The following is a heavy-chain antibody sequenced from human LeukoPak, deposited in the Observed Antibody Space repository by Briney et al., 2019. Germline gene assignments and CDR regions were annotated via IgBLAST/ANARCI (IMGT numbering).Heavy chain of an antibody. CDR3: ARDYCSSTSCTNSYYYGMDV. J-gene: IGHJ6*02. D-gene: IGHD2-2*01. V-gene: IGHV4-30-4*01. CDR2: IYYSGST. CDR1: GGSISSGDYY. Sequence: PSQTLSLTCTVSGGSISSGDYYWSWIRQPPGKGLEWIGYIYYSGSTYYNPSLKSRVTISVDTSKNQFSLKLSSETAADTAVYYCARDYCSSTSCTNSYYYGMDVWGQGTTVTVSS.